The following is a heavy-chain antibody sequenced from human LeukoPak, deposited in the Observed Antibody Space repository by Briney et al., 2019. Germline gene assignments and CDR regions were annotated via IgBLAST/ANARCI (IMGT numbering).Heavy chain of an antibody. Sequence: GASVKVSCKASGHTFTGHYIHWVRQAPGQGFEWMGWINPNTGGTDYAQKFQDRIAISTYTSISTAYMELSRLRSDDTALYYCARDLATIDGVAWYYFENWGQGTLVTVS. CDR2: INPNTGGT. CDR1: GHTFTGHY. CDR3: ARDLATIDGVAWYYFEN. V-gene: IGHV1-2*02. D-gene: IGHD5-12*01. J-gene: IGHJ4*02.